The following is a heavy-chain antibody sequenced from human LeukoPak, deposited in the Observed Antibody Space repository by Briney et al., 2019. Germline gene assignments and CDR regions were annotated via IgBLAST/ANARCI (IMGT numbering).Heavy chain of an antibody. CDR1: GYTFTSYY. J-gene: IGHJ3*02. D-gene: IGHD2-15*01. CDR3: ARELGYCSGGSCYQGNAFDI. Sequence: ASVKVSCKASGYTFTSYYMHWVRRAPGQGLEWMGIINPSGGSTSYAQKFQGRVTMTRDMSTSTVYMELSSLRSEDTAVYYCARELGYCSGGSCYQGNAFDIWGQGTMVTVSS. CDR2: INPSGGST. V-gene: IGHV1-46*01.